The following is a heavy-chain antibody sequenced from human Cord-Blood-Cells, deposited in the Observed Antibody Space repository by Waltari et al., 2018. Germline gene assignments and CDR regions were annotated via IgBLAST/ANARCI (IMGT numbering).Heavy chain of an antibody. CDR3: ARAQPPYYYDSSGYYYNWFDP. CDR2: IWYDGSNK. Sequence: QVQLVESGGGVVQPGRSLILSCAASGFTFSSYGMHRVRQAPGTGLEWVAVIWYDGSNKYYADSVKGRFTISRDNSKNTLYLQMNSLRAEDTAVYYCARAQPPYYYDSSGYYYNWFDPWGQGTLVTVSS. CDR1: GFTFSSYG. D-gene: IGHD3-22*01. J-gene: IGHJ5*02. V-gene: IGHV3-33*01.